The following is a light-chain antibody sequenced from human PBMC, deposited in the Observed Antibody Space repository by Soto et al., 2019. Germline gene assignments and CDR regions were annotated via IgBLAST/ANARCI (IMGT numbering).Light chain of an antibody. CDR1: SSDVGTYNF. CDR2: DVT. CDR3: NSYTTRTTFV. J-gene: IGLJ1*01. Sequence: QSALTQPASVSGSPGQSITISCTGTSSDVGTYNFVSWYQQHPGKAPKLMTYDVTNRPSGVSNPFSGSKSGSTASLTISGLQADDEADYYCNSYTTRTTFVFGTGTKVTVL. V-gene: IGLV2-14*03.